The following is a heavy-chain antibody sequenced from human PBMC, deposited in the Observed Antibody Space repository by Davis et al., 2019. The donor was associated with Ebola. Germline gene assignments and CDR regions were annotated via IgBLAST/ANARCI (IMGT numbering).Heavy chain of an antibody. CDR1: GFTFSGSA. J-gene: IGHJ4*02. CDR2: IRSKANSYAT. D-gene: IGHD1-14*01. CDR3: ATGVDY. Sequence: GESLKISCAASGFTFSGSAMHWVRQASGKGLEWVGRIRSKANSYATAYAASVKGRFTISRDDSKNTAYLQMNSLKTEDTAVYYCATGVDYWGQGTLVTVSS. V-gene: IGHV3-73*01.